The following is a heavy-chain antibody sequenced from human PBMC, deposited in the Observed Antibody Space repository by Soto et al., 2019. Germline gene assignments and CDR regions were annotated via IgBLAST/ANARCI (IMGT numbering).Heavy chain of an antibody. J-gene: IGHJ6*02. CDR3: ATNSAPPGSYYIGDYYYYGMDV. Sequence: VASVKVSCKASGFTFTSSAVQWVRRDRGQRLEWIGWVVVGSGDTNYAQKFQGRVTMTEDTSTDTAYMELSSLRSEDTAVYYCATNSAPPGSYYIGDYYYYGMDVWGQGTTVTVSS. CDR2: VVVGSGDT. V-gene: IGHV1-58*01. D-gene: IGHD1-26*01. CDR1: GFTFTSSA.